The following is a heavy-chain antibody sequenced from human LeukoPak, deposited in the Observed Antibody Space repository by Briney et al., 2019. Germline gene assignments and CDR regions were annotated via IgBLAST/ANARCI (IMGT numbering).Heavy chain of an antibody. CDR1: GFTFSSYA. CDR3: AKGLDGDYEVGYYFDY. D-gene: IGHD4-17*01. CDR2: ISGSGGST. V-gene: IGHV3-23*01. J-gene: IGHJ4*02. Sequence: GGSLRLSCAASGFTFSSYAMSWVRQAPGKGLEWVSAISGSGGSTYYADSVKGRFTISRDNSKNTLYLQMNSLRAEDTAVYYCAKGLDGDYEVGYYFDYCGQGTLVTVSS.